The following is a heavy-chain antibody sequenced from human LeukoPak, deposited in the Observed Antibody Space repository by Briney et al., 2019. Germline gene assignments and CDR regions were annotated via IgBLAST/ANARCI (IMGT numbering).Heavy chain of an antibody. V-gene: IGHV1-8*01. Sequence: ASVKVSCKASGYTFTSYDINWVRQATGQGLEWMGWMNPNSGNTGYAQKFQGRVTMTRNTSISTAYMELSSLRSEDTAVYYCARGNRGGSLLRFLEWSPNWFDPWGQGTLVTVSS. CDR3: ARGNRGGSLLRFLEWSPNWFDP. J-gene: IGHJ5*02. CDR2: MNPNSGNT. D-gene: IGHD3-3*01. CDR1: GYTFTSYD.